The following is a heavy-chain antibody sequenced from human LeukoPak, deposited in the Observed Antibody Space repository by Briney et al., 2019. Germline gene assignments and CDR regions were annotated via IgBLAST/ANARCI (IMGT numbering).Heavy chain of an antibody. CDR1: GFTFSSYA. CDR2: ISYDGSNK. Sequence: GRSLRLSCAASGFTFSSYAMHWVRQAPGKGLEWVAVISYDGSNKYYADSVKGRFTISRDNSKNTLYLQMNSLKAEDTAVYYCARAASSSWFTEFYYYYMDVWGKGTTVTVSS. D-gene: IGHD6-13*01. CDR3: ARAASSSWFTEFYYYYMDV. J-gene: IGHJ6*03. V-gene: IGHV3-30*01.